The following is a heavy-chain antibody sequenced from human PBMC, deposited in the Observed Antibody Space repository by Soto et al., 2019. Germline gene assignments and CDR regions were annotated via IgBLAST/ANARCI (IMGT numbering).Heavy chain of an antibody. V-gene: IGHV4-34*01. CDR2: INHSGST. J-gene: IGHJ4*02. CDR3: ARVTYYYDSSGYLQAFDY. Sequence: SETLSLTCAVYGGSFSGYYWSWIRQPPGKGLEWIGEINHSGSTNYNPSLKSRVTISVDTSKNQFSLKLSSVTAADTAVYYCARVTYYYDSSGYLQAFDYWGQGTLVTVSS. D-gene: IGHD3-22*01. CDR1: GGSFSGYY.